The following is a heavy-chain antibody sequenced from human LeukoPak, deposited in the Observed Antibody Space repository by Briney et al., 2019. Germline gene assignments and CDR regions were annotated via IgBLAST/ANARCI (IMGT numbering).Heavy chain of an antibody. D-gene: IGHD2-2*01. CDR1: GFTFSDYY. CDR3: ARAPIVVVPAAHFDY. V-gene: IGHV3-11*01. Sequence: GGSLRLSCAASGFTFSDYYMSWIRQAPGKGLEWVSYISSSGSTIYYADSVKGRFTISRDNAKNSLYLQMNSLRAEDTAVYYCARAPIVVVPAAHFDYWGQGTLVTVSS. J-gene: IGHJ4*02. CDR2: ISSSGSTI.